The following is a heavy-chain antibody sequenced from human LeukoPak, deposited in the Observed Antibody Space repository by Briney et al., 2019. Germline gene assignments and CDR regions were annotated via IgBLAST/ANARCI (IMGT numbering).Heavy chain of an antibody. D-gene: IGHD3-22*01. CDR1: GGSFSGYY. CDR2: INHSGST. Sequence: SETLSLTCAVYGGSFSGYYWSWIRQPPGKGLEWIGEINHSGSTNYNPSLKSRVTISVDTSKNQFSLKLGSVTAADTAVYYCARDYDSSGYYYDYNWFDPWGQGTLVTVSS. J-gene: IGHJ5*02. CDR3: ARDYDSSGYYYDYNWFDP. V-gene: IGHV4-34*01.